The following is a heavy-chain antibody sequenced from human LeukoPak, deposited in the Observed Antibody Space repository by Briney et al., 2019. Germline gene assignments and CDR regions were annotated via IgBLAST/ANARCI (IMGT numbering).Heavy chain of an antibody. CDR1: GFTFSSYW. V-gene: IGHV3-7*01. CDR2: IKQDGSEK. CDR3: AREATMVRGAVLGDAFDI. D-gene: IGHD3-10*01. Sequence: PGGSLRLSCAASGFTFSSYWMSRVRQAPGKGLEWVANIKQDGSEKYYVDSVKGRFTISRDNAKNSLYLQMNSLRAEDTAVYYCAREATMVRGAVLGDAFDIWGQGTMVTVSS. J-gene: IGHJ3*02.